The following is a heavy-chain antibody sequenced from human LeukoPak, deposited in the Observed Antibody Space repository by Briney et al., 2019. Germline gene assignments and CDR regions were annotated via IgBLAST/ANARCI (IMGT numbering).Heavy chain of an antibody. CDR1: GFTVSSNY. CDR2: ISSSSSTI. D-gene: IGHD3-16*01. J-gene: IGHJ4*02. CDR3: ARSDYFPTNDYSAYVEY. Sequence: GGSLRLSCAASGFTVSSNYMSWVRQAPGKGLEWVSYISSSSSTIYYADSVKGRFTISRDNAKNTLYLQMNSLRAEDTAVYYCARSDYFPTNDYSAYVEYWGQGALVTVSS. V-gene: IGHV3-48*04.